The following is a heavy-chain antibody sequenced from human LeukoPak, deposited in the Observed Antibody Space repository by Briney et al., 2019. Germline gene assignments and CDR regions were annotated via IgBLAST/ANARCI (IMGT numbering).Heavy chain of an antibody. J-gene: IGHJ6*02. CDR3: ARSLAAAGPIYGMDV. CDR2: INSDGSST. V-gene: IGHV3-74*01. CDR1: GFTFSSYW. Sequence: PGGSLRLSCAASGFTFSSYWMHWVRQAPGKGLVWVSRINSDGSSTSYADSVKGRFTISRDNAKNTLYLQMNSLRAEDTAVYYCARSLAAAGPIYGMDVWGQGTTVTVSS. D-gene: IGHD6-13*01.